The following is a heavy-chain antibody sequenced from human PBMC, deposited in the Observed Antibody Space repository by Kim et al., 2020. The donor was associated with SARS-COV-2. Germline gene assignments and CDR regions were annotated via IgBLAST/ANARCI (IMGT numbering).Heavy chain of an antibody. D-gene: IGHD3-16*01. CDR3: AGMNFGGNWFDP. Sequence: SETLSLTCAVSGYSLTNNYWWSWIRQPPGKGLEWFGDIYYSGSTPHNPSHKSRVSMSVDTSKNQFSLQLSSVTAADTALYYCAGMNFGGNWFDPWGQGTLVTVSS. V-gene: IGHV4-28*01. CDR2: IYYSGST. CDR1: GYSLTNNYW. J-gene: IGHJ5*02.